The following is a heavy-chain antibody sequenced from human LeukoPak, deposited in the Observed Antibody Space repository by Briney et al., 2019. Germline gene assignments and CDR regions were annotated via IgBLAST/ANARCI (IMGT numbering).Heavy chain of an antibody. CDR1: GYTFTDYY. CDR3: ARRARGRGYSYGSDY. Sequence: ASVKVSCKASGYTFTDYYMHWVRQAPGQGLEWMGWINPNSGGTNYAQKFQGRVTMTRDTSISTAYMELSRLRSDDTAVYYCARRARGRGYSYGSDYWGQGTLVTVSS. CDR2: INPNSGGT. D-gene: IGHD5-18*01. J-gene: IGHJ4*02. V-gene: IGHV1-2*02.